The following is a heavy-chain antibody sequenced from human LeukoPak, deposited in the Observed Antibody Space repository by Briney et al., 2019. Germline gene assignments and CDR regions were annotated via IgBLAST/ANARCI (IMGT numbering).Heavy chain of an antibody. J-gene: IGHJ4*02. CDR1: GFTFNSCA. CDR3: AKGSSSSRPYYFDH. CDR2: ITDTGGDT. V-gene: IGHV3-23*01. Sequence: GGSLRLSCAASGFTFNSCAMSWVRQAPGKGLEWVSAITDTGGDTYHADSVKGRFTISRDNSKNTLYLQMNSLRAEDTATYYCAKGSSSSRPYYFDHWAPGTLVTVSS. D-gene: IGHD6-6*01.